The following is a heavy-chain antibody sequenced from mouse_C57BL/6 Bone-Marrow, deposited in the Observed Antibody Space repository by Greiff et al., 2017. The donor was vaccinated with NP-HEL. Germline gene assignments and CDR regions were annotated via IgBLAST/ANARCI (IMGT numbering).Heavy chain of an antibody. D-gene: IGHD1-1*01. CDR3: TPYYYGSSYDGFAY. V-gene: IGHV14-1*01. J-gene: IGHJ3*01. Sequence: VQLQQSGAELVRPGASVKLSCTASGFNITDYYMHWVKQRPEQGLEWIGRIDPEDGDTEYAPKFQGKATMTADTSSNTAYLQLSSLTSEDTAVYYCTPYYYGSSYDGFAYWGQGTLVTVSA. CDR2: IDPEDGDT. CDR1: GFNITDYY.